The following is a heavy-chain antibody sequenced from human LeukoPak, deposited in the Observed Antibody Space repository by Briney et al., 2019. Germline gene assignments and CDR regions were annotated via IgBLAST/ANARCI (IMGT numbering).Heavy chain of an antibody. J-gene: IGHJ6*02. V-gene: IGHV3-23*01. CDR2: TTGSGGGT. CDR1: GFIFSSYA. Sequence: PGGSLRLSCAVSGFIFSSYAMSWARQAPGKGLEWVSTTTGSGGGTYYADSVKGRFTISRDNSKNTLYLQMNSLRAEDTAVYYCANTYSRGWYSAYSSRMDVWGLGTTVTVTS. D-gene: IGHD6-19*01. CDR3: ANTYSRGWYSAYSSRMDV.